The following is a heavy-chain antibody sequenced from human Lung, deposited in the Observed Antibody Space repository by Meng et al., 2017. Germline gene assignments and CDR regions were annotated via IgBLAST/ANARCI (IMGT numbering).Heavy chain of an antibody. J-gene: IGHJ4*02. CDR1: GGSFSDYY. CDR3: ARGPTTMAHDFDY. V-gene: IGHV4-34*01. D-gene: IGHD4-11*01. CDR2: INHSGST. Sequence: VQSQQWGQGLLKPSATRSLTCVVSGGSFSDYYWSWIRQPPGKGLEWIGEINHSGSTNYNPSLESRATISVDTSQNNLSLKLSSVTAADSAVYYCARGPTTMAHDFDYWGQGTLVTVSS.